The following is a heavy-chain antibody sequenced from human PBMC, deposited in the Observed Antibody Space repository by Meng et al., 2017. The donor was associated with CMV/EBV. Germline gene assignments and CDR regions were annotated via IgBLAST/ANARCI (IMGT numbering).Heavy chain of an antibody. Sequence: QVPEAGTGLVKLWETLAITCTVLGGSIGSSSYYCGRISQPPGKGLEWIESIYYSGSTYYNPSLKSRVTISVDTSKNQFYLKLSSVTAADTAVYYCARAGGDVLLWFGEFGYWGQGTLVTVSS. V-gene: IGHV4-39*07. CDR1: GGSIGSSSYY. D-gene: IGHD3-10*01. J-gene: IGHJ4*02. CDR2: IYYSGST. CDR3: ARAGGDVLLWFGEFGY.